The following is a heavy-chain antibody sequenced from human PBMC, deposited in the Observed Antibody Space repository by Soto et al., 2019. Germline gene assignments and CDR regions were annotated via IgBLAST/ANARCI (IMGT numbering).Heavy chain of an antibody. D-gene: IGHD3-10*01. J-gene: IGHJ4*02. CDR1: GGSISSGSNF. Sequence: ETRSHTRTVYGGSISSGSNFWGWIRQPPRKGLEWIGSIYYSGSTYYNPSLKSRVTISVDTSKNQFSLKLSSVTAADTAVYYCARGRNVVRGVITKYYFDYWGQGTLVTVS. CDR2: IYYSGST. CDR3: ARGRNVVRGVITKYYFDY. V-gene: IGHV4-39*01.